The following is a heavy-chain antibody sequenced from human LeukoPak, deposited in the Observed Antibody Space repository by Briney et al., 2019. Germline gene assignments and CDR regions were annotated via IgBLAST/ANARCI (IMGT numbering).Heavy chain of an antibody. CDR3: ARDRKQWLALDY. CDR2: ISSSGSTI. CDR1: GFTFSDYY. Sequence: GSLRLSFAASGFTFSDYYMSWIRQAPGKGLEWVSYISSSGSTIYYADSVKGRFTISRDNAKNSLYLQMNNLRAEDTAVYYCARDRKQWLALDYWGQGTLVTVSS. D-gene: IGHD6-19*01. J-gene: IGHJ4*02. V-gene: IGHV3-11*01.